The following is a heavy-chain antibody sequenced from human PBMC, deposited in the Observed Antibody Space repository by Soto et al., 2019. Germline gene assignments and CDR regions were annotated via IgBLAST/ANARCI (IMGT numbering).Heavy chain of an antibody. J-gene: IGHJ4*02. CDR3: ARVGGIGAPPGTDY. D-gene: IGHD6-6*01. V-gene: IGHV1-69*13. Sequence: ASVKVSCKASGGIFSSYAISWLRQAPGQGLEWMGAVIPILGQAYYAQDLQDRVSITADESTRTTYMELSSLRSEDTAVYFCARVGGIGAPPGTDYWGQGTLVTVSS. CDR2: VIPILGQA. CDR1: GGIFSSYA.